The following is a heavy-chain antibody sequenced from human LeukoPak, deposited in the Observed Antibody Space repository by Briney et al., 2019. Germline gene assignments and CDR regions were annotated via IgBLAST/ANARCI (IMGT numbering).Heavy chain of an antibody. CDR2: INHSGST. D-gene: IGHD4-17*01. J-gene: IGHJ6*02. V-gene: IGHV4-34*01. CDR3: ARPFYGAYGMDV. Sequence: SETLSLTCAVYGGSFSGYYWSWIRQPPGKGLEWIGEINHSGSTNYNPSLKSRVTISVDTSKNQFSLKLSSVTAADTAVYYCARPFYGAYGMDVWGQGTTVTVSS. CDR1: GGSFSGYY.